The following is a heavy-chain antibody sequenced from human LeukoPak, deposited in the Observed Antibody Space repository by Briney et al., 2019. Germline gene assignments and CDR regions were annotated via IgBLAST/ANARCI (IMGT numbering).Heavy chain of an antibody. D-gene: IGHD6-25*01. CDR2: ISTYDDNI. CDR1: GHTFTTYG. J-gene: IGHJ5*02. V-gene: IGHV1-18*01. Sequence: ASVKVSCKASGHTFTTYGLSWVRQAPGQGLEGLGWISTYDDNIKYAQSLQGRLTLTIDTSTSTAYMELRSLTSDDTAVYYCAREVRLSLHVFDPWGQGTLVTVSS. CDR3: AREVRLSLHVFDP.